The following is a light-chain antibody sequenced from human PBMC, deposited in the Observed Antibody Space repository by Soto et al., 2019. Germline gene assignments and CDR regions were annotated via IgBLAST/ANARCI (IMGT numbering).Light chain of an antibody. CDR2: DAS. J-gene: IGKJ1*01. CDR1: QSVSSY. V-gene: IGKV3-11*01. Sequence: EIVLTQSPATLSLSPGERATLSCRASQSVSSYLAWYQQKPGQAPRLLIYDASNRATGIPARFSGSGSGTDFTLTISSLEPKDFAVYYCQQRSNWRWTFGQGTKVEIK. CDR3: QQRSNWRWT.